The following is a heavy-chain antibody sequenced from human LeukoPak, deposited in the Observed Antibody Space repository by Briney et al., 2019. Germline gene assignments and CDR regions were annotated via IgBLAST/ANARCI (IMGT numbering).Heavy chain of an antibody. D-gene: IGHD3-3*01. CDR2: IYFDGNT. V-gene: IGHV4-39*01. Sequence: PSETLSLSCTVSGGSIGSSSYYWGWIRQSPGKDLEWIGTIYFDGNTFYNPSLKSRVTISVDMSKSQFSLKLSSVTAADTAIYYCAAENGNFWIGYHYFEDWGQGTLASVSS. CDR3: AAENGNFWIGYHYFED. CDR1: GGSIGSSSYY. J-gene: IGHJ4*02.